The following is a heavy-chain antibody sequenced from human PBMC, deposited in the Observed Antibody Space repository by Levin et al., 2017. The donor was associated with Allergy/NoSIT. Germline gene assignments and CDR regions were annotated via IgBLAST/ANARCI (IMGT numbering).Heavy chain of an antibody. CDR2: IYYSGST. Sequence: SETLSLTCTVSGDSISGYYWSWIRQAPGKGLGWIGHIYYSGSTNYNPSFKSRTTLSVDMSRNQFSLKLSSVTAGDTAVYYCARDKIIMLRGDTYYYGMDVWGQGTTVTVSS. D-gene: IGHD3-10*01. V-gene: IGHV4-59*01. CDR1: GDSISGYY. J-gene: IGHJ6*02. CDR3: ARDKIIMLRGDTYYYGMDV.